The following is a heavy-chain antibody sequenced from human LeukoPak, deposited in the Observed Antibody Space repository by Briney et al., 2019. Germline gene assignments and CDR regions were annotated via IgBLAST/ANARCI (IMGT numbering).Heavy chain of an antibody. Sequence: ASVKVSCKASGYTFTSYGISWVRQAPGQGLEWMGWISAYNGNTNYAQKLQGRVTMTTDTSTSTAYMELRSLRSDDTAVYYCAGDPNDILTGRMDVWGQGTTVTVSS. CDR1: GYTFTSYG. CDR2: ISAYNGNT. J-gene: IGHJ6*02. CDR3: AGDPNDILTGRMDV. V-gene: IGHV1-18*01. D-gene: IGHD3-9*01.